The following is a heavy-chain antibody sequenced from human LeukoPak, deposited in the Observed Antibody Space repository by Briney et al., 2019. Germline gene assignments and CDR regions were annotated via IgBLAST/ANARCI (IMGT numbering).Heavy chain of an antibody. CDR1: GGSFSSYY. CDR3: ARMGGSYYGFDS. D-gene: IGHD1-26*01. J-gene: IGHJ4*02. V-gene: IGHV4-34*01. CDR2: INHSGST. Sequence: SETLSLTCAVYGGSFSSYYWSWIRQPPGKGLEWIGEINHSGSTNYNPSLKSRVTISLDTSKNQFSLKLSSVTAADTAVYYCARMGGSYYGFDSWGQGTLVTVSS.